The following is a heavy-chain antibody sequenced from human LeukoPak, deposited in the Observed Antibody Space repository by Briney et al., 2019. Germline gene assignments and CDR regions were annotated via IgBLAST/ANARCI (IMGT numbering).Heavy chain of an antibody. CDR1: GFTFSSYW. Sequence: GGSLRLSCAASGFTFSSYWMHWVRQAPGKGLVWVSRINSDGSSTSYADSVKGRFTISRDNAKNTLYLQMNSLRAEDTAVYYCAREGRGYGGKRDYYFDYWGQGTLVTVSS. D-gene: IGHD4-23*01. V-gene: IGHV3-74*01. J-gene: IGHJ4*02. CDR2: INSDGSST. CDR3: AREGRGYGGKRDYYFDY.